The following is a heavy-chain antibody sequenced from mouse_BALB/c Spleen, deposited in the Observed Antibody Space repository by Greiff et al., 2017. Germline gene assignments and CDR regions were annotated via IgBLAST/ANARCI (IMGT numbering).Heavy chain of an antibody. CDR3: ARDKDYGNYGDY. CDR2: IRNKANGYTT. CDR1: GFTFTDYY. J-gene: IGHJ4*01. D-gene: IGHD2-1*01. V-gene: IGHV7-3*02. Sequence: EVMLVESGGGLVQPGGSLRLSCATSGFTFTDYYMSWVRQPPGKALEWLGFIRNKANGYTTEYSASVKGRFTISRDNSQSILYLQMNTPRAEDSATYYCARDKDYGNYGDYWGQGTSVTVSS.